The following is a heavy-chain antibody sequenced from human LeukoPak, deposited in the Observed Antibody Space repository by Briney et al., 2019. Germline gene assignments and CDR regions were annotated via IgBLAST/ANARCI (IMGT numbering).Heavy chain of an antibody. CDR3: AREVDTLTDYYYGMDV. D-gene: IGHD5-18*01. V-gene: IGHV3-30-3*01. Sequence: GRSMRLSCAASGFTFSSYAMHWVRQAPGKGLEWVAVISYDGSNKYYADSVRGRFTISRDNSKNTLYLQMNSLRAEDTAVYYCAREVDTLTDYYYGMDVWGQGTTVTVSS. CDR1: GFTFSSYA. J-gene: IGHJ6*02. CDR2: ISYDGSNK.